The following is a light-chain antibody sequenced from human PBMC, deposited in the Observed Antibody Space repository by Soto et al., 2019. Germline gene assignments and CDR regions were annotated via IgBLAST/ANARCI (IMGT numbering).Light chain of an antibody. CDR2: AAS. CDR1: QGISSW. CDR3: QQAISFPLS. Sequence: DIQMTQSPSSVSASVGDRDTITCRGRQGISSWLAWYQQKPGKAPKLLIYAASSLQSGVPSRFSGSRSRTDFTRPNGSRQPEDFATYRCQQAISFPLSFGQGTRLAIK. V-gene: IGKV1-12*01. J-gene: IGKJ5*01.